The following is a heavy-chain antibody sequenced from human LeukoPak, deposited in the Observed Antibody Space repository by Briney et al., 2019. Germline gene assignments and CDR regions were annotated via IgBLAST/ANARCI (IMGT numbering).Heavy chain of an antibody. Sequence: ASVKVSCKASGGTFSSYAISWVRQAPGQGLEWMGGIIPIFGTANYAQKFQGRVTITVDESTSTAYMELSSLRSEDTAVYYCARSSAMVITPFDYWGQGTLVTVSS. CDR1: GGTFSSYA. D-gene: IGHD3-22*01. CDR2: IIPIFGTA. CDR3: ARSSAMVITPFDY. V-gene: IGHV1-69*13. J-gene: IGHJ4*02.